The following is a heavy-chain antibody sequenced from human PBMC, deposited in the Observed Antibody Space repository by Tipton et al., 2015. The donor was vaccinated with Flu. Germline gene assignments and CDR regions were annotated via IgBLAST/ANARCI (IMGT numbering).Heavy chain of an antibody. J-gene: IGHJ6*02. CDR2: IYYSGST. D-gene: IGHD3-9*01. V-gene: IGHV4-59*01. CDR3: ARGGYYDILTGYYMNGMDV. Sequence: TLSLTCTVSGGSISSYYWSWIRQPPGKGLEWIGYIYYSGSTNYNPSLKSRVTISVDTSKNQFSLELSSVTAADTAVYYCARGGYYDILTGYYMNGMDVWGQGTTVTVSS. CDR1: GGSISSYY.